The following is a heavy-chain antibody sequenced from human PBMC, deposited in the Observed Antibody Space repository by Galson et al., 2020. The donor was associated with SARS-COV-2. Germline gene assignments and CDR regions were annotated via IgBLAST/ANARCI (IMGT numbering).Heavy chain of an antibody. CDR3: ASISSPLDY. V-gene: IGHV3-7*01. D-gene: IGHD2-2*01. J-gene: IGHJ4*02. Sequence: GGSLRLSCAASGFNFSSYWMSWVRQAPGKGLEWVANIKKDGSEKYYVDSVKGRFTISRDNAKNSLYLQLDSLRAEDTAVYYCASISSPLDYWGQGTLVTVSS. CDR2: IKKDGSEK. CDR1: GFNFSSYW.